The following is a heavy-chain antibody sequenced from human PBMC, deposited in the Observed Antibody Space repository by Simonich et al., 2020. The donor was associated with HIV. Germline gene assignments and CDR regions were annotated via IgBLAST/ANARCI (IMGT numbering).Heavy chain of an antibody. CDR2: INHRGST. CDR1: GGSFSGYY. V-gene: IGHV4-34*01. CDR3: ARRHPTTVTTPYFDY. Sequence: QVQLQQWGAGLLKPSETLSLTCAVYGGSFSGYYWRWIRQPPGKGLAWIGEINHRGSTNYNPSLKSRVTISVDTSKDQFSLKLSSVTAADTAVYYCARRHPTTVTTPYFDYWGQGTPVTVSS. D-gene: IGHD4-17*01. J-gene: IGHJ4*02.